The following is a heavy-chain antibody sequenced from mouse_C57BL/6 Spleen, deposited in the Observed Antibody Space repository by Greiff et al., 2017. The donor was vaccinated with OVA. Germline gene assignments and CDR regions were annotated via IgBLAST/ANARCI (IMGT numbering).Heavy chain of an antibody. V-gene: IGHV5-17*01. J-gene: IGHJ1*03. CDR1: GFTFSDYG. CDR3: ARNGYSPYWYFDV. CDR2: ISSGSSTI. Sequence: EVKVVESGGGLVKPGGSLKLSCAASGFTFSDYGMHWVRQAPEKGLEWVAYISSGSSTIYYADTVKGRFTISRDNAKNTLFLQMTSLRSEDTAMYYCARNGYSPYWYFDVWGTGTTVTVSS. D-gene: IGHD2-3*01.